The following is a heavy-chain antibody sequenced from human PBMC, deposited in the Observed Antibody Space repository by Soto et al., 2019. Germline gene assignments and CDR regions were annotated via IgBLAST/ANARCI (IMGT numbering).Heavy chain of an antibody. J-gene: IGHJ4*02. V-gene: IGHV4-59*01. CDR1: SSYISSYF. CDR3: ARGWSSSWPY. CDR2: KYDTGST. Sequence: SETLSLTCPVSSSYISSYFWSSIRQAPGKGLEWIAFKYDTGSTNYNPSLKGRVSISVDASKNQISLTVNSVTAADTAVYYCARGWSSSWPYWGQGMLVTVS. D-gene: IGHD6-13*01.